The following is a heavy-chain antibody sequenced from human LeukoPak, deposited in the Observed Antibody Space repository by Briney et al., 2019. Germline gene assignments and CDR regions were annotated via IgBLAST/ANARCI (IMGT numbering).Heavy chain of an antibody. V-gene: IGHV3-30*18. CDR3: AKARYGAGPFDY. Sequence: TGGSLRLSCAASGFPFSSYGIHWVRQAPGKGLEWVAVISSDGSNIYYGDSVQGRFIISRDNSINTVYLQMNSLRPEDTAVYYCAKARYGAGPFDYWGQGTLVTVSS. CDR1: GFPFSSYG. D-gene: IGHD1-14*01. J-gene: IGHJ4*02. CDR2: ISSDGSNI.